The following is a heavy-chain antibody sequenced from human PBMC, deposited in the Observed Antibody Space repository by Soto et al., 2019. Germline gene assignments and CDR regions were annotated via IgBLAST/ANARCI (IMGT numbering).Heavy chain of an antibody. Sequence: SETLSLTCAVSGGSISSSNWWSWVRQPPGKGLEWIGEIYHSGSTNYNPSLKSRVSISVDKSKNQFSLKLSSVTAADTAVYYCARDSYDFWSGYAGVRYYGMDVWGQGTTVTVSS. J-gene: IGHJ6*02. CDR2: IYHSGST. D-gene: IGHD3-3*01. CDR1: GGSISSSNW. CDR3: ARDSYDFWSGYAGVRYYGMDV. V-gene: IGHV4-4*02.